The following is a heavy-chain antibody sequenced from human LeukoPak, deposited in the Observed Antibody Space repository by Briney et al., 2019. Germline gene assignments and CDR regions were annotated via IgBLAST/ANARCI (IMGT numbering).Heavy chain of an antibody. CDR1: GFTFSSYA. Sequence: GGSLRLSCAASGFTFSSYAMHWVRQAPGKGLEWVAVISYDGSNKYYADSVKGRFTISRDNSKNTLYLQMNSLRAEDTAVYYCAKSPGSDYSNYGKYGMDVWGQGTTVTVSS. CDR2: ISYDGSNK. J-gene: IGHJ6*02. CDR3: AKSPGSDYSNYGKYGMDV. D-gene: IGHD4-11*01. V-gene: IGHV3-30-3*02.